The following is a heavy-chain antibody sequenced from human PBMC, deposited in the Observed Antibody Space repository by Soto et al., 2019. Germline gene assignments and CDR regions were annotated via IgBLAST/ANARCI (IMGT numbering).Heavy chain of an antibody. J-gene: IGHJ4*02. D-gene: IGHD6-19*01. CDR2: IYHSGST. V-gene: IGHV4-4*02. Sequence: NPSETLSLTCAVSGGSISSSNWWSWVRQPPGKGLEWIGEIYHSGSTNYNPSLKSRVTISVDKSKNQFSLKLSSVTAADTAVYYCARRWVAGPSRYFDYWGQGTLVTVSS. CDR3: ARRWVAGPSRYFDY. CDR1: GGSISSSNW.